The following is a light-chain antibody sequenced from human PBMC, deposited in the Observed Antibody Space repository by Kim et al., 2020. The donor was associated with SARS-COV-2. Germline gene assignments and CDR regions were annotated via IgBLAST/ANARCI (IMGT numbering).Light chain of an antibody. Sequence: LSLTPGEQDNLSCRARHSIRSSYLAWYQQKPGQAPRLLIYGASRRATGIPDRFSGSGSGTGFPLTINSLEREEFAVYYCQQSGEGFGQVTKV. V-gene: IGKV3-20*01. CDR3: QQSGEG. CDR2: GAS. CDR1: HSIRSSY. J-gene: IGKJ1*01.